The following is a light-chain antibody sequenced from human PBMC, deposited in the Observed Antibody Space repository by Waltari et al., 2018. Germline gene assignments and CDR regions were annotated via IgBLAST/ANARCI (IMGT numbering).Light chain of an antibody. CDR2: TIS. CDR3: QQYGGSSWT. V-gene: IGKV3-20*01. J-gene: IGKJ1*01. CDR1: QSISSGY. Sequence: IVLTQSPDTLSLSPGERATLSCRASQSISSGYLAWYQQRPGQAPRLLIYTISSRASGIPDRFSGSGSGTDFTLTISRLEPEDFAVYYWQQYGGSSWTFGQGTKVEVK.